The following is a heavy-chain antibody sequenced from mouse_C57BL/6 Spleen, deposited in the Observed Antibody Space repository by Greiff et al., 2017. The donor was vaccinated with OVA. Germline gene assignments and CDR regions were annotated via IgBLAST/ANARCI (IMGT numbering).Heavy chain of an antibody. CDR2: IDPSDSYT. J-gene: IGHJ2*01. CDR3: ARGPNYYGSSYSYYFDY. V-gene: IGHV1-69*01. CDR1: GYTFTSYW. Sequence: QVQLQQPGAELVMPGASVKLSCKASGYTFTSYWMHWVKQRPGQGLEWIGEIDPSDSYTNYNQKFKGKSTLTVDKSSSTAYMQLSSLTSEDSAVYYCARGPNYYGSSYSYYFDYWGQGTTLTVSS. D-gene: IGHD1-1*01.